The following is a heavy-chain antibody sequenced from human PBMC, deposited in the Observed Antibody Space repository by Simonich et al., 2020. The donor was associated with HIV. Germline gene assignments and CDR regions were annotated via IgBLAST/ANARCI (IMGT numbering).Heavy chain of an antibody. V-gene: IGHV4-34*01. CDR2: INHSGIT. J-gene: IGHJ4*02. Sequence: QVQLQQWGAGLLKPSETLSLTCAVYGGSFSVYYWSWIRQPPGKGLEWIGEINHSGITNYKSSLNSRATISVDKSKNQFSLKLSSVTAADTAIYYCARRDRELILYFEYWGQGNLVTVSS. CDR1: GGSFSVYY. CDR3: ARRDRELILYFEY. D-gene: IGHD3-3*01.